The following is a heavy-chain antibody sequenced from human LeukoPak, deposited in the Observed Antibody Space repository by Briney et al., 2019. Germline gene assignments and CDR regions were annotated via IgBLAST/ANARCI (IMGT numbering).Heavy chain of an antibody. CDR2: IIPILGIA. Sequence: GGSLRLSCAASGGTFSSYAISWVRQAPGQGLEWMGRIIPILGIANYAQKFQGRVTITADKSTSTAYMELSSLRSEDTAVYYCARDREQQLVRWGQGTLVTVSS. V-gene: IGHV1-69*04. D-gene: IGHD6-13*01. CDR1: GGTFSSYA. J-gene: IGHJ4*02. CDR3: ARDREQQLVR.